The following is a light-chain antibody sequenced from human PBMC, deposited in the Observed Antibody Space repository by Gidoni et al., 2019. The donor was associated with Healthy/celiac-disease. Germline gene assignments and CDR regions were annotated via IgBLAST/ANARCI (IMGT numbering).Light chain of an antibody. CDR2: GAS. V-gene: IGKV3-15*01. J-gene: IGKJ1*01. CDR1: QSVSSN. CDR3: QHHNNWPPRT. Sequence: MTQSPATLSVSPGERATLSCRASQSVSSNLAWYQQKPGQAPRLLIYGASTRATGVPARFSGRGSGTEFTLTISSLQSEDFAVYYCQHHNNWPPRTFGQGTKVEIK.